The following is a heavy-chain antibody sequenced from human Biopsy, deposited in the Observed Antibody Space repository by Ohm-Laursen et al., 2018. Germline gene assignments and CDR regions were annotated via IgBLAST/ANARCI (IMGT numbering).Heavy chain of an antibody. Sequence: SVKVSCKASAYTFYSYGITWVRRAPGHGLEWMGWITADEKNSAPKFQGRVTMTTDMSTSTAYMELRGLKSDDTAVYYCARVFGGAYYSYAFDIWGQGTLVIVSS. D-gene: IGHD1-26*01. CDR2: ITADEK. J-gene: IGHJ3*02. CDR1: AYTFYSYG. V-gene: IGHV1-18*04. CDR3: ARVFGGAYYSYAFDI.